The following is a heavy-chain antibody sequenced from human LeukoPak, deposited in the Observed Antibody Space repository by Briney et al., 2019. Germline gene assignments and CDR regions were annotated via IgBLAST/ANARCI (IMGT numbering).Heavy chain of an antibody. CDR2: ISGSGGRT. J-gene: IGHJ3*02. Sequence: GGSLRLSCAASGFTFSSYAMSWVRQAPGKGLEWVSAISGSGGRTYYADSVKGRFTISRDNSKNTLYLQMNSLGAEDTAVYYCAKDDEAIDVLRGFFDIWGQGTMVTVSS. V-gene: IGHV3-23*01. CDR3: AKDDEAIDVLRGFFDI. CDR1: GFTFSSYA. D-gene: IGHD2-21*01.